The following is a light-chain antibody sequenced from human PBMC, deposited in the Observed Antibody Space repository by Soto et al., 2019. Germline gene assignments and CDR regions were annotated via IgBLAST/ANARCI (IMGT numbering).Light chain of an antibody. CDR2: GAS. J-gene: IGKJ4*01. V-gene: IGKV3-15*01. CDR3: QQYNNWVT. CDR1: QSVSSN. Sequence: EIVMTQSPATPSLAPLERGTVSFRASQSVSSNLVWYQQKPGQAPRLLIYGASTRATGIPARFSGSGSGTEFTLTINSLQSEDFAVYYCQQYNNWVTFGGGTKVDIK.